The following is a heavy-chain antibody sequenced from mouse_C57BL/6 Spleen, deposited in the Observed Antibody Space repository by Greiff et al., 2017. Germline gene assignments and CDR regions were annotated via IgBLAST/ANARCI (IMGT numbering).Heavy chain of an antibody. CDR1: GYTFTDYN. D-gene: IGHD2-3*01. CDR3: ARGDGSLFAY. Sequence: EVQLQQSGPELVKPGASVKIPCKASGYTFTDYNMDWVKQSHGKSLEWIGDINPNNGGTIYNQKFKGKATWTVDKSSSTAYMELRSLTSEDTAVYYCARGDGSLFAYWGQGTLVTVSA. V-gene: IGHV1-18*01. J-gene: IGHJ3*01. CDR2: INPNNGGT.